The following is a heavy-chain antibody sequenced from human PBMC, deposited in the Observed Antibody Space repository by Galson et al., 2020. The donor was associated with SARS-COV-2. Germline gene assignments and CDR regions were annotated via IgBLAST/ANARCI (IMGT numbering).Heavy chain of an antibody. CDR3: VRGLSGDWPYYYFYGMDV. CDR1: GYRFTGYY. CDR2: VNPSTGSA. V-gene: IGHV1-2*02. D-gene: IGHD2-21*02. J-gene: IGHJ6*02. Sequence: VRVSCKAPGYRFTGYYIYWVRQAPGQGPEYMGWVNPSTGSASYGQRFQDRVTMTSDMSITTAFLKLSGLRFDDTAVYYCVRGLSGDWPYYYFYGMDVWGQGTTVTVSS.